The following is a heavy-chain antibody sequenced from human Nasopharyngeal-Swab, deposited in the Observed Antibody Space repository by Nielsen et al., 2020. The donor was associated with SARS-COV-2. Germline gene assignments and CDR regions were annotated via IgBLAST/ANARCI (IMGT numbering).Heavy chain of an antibody. CDR1: GFTFDGYA. Sequence: GGSLRLSCAASGFTFDGYAMHWVRQAPGKGLEWVSGISWNSGSIGYADSVKGRFTISRDNAKNSLYLQMNSLRAEDTALYYCAKALDAFDIWGQGTMVTVSS. CDR2: ISWNSGSI. V-gene: IGHV3-9*01. J-gene: IGHJ3*02. CDR3: AKALDAFDI.